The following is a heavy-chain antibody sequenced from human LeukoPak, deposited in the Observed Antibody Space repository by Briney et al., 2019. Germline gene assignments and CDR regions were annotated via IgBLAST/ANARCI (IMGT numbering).Heavy chain of an antibody. CDR3: ARDHGLRGIGGGGYFDY. CDR1: GFSVSSNY. V-gene: IGHV3-66*01. D-gene: IGHD3-10*01. CDR2: LYSSGYS. Sequence: PGGSLRLSCAASGFSVSSNYMSWVRQAPGKGLEWVSVLYSSGYSKYADSVKGRFSISRDNSKNAVYLQMNSLRAEDTSVYYCARDHGLRGIGGGGYFDYWGQGTLVTVSS. J-gene: IGHJ4*02.